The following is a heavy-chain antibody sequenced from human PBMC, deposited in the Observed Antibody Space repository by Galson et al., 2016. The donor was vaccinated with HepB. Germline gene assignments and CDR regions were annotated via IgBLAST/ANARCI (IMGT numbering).Heavy chain of an antibody. CDR3: VGHSTGAMDY. CDR2: IKQDGSEI. V-gene: IGHV3-7*03. D-gene: IGHD2-8*02. CDR1: GFTFSGYW. J-gene: IGHJ4*02. Sequence: SLRLSCAASGFTFSGYWMSWVRQAPGKGLEWVANIKQDGSEIYYMDSVKGRFTIPRDNAKNSLYLQMNSLRAEDTAVYYCVGHSTGAMDYWGQGTLVTVSS.